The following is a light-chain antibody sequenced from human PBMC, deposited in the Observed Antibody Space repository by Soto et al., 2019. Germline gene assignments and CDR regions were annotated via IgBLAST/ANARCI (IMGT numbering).Light chain of an antibody. CDR3: QQRFNWQVT. CDR1: QSVRNS. CDR2: DAS. J-gene: IGKJ5*01. V-gene: IGKV3D-11*02. Sequence: IVLTQSPATLSLSPGDRATLSCRASQSVRNSLVWFQHKPGQAPRFLIYDASERAAGIPARFSGSGSGTDFTLTISSLEPEDFAVYYCQQRFNWQVTFGQGTRLEIK.